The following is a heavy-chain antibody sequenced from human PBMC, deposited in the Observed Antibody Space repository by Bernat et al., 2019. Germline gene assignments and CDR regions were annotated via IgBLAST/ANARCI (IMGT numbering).Heavy chain of an antibody. V-gene: IGHV3-74*01. J-gene: IGHJ4*02. CDR1: GFTFNTLW. Sequence: EVQLVESGGGLVQPGGSLRLSCAASGFTFNTLWMYWVRQAPGKGLVWVSRINSDGSYTTYADSVKGRFTISRDHAKNTLYLQMNRLRAEDTAVDYCARGGFTFGGVIAQWGQGTLVTVSS. CDR2: INSDGSYT. D-gene: IGHD3-16*02. CDR3: ARGGFTFGGVIAQ.